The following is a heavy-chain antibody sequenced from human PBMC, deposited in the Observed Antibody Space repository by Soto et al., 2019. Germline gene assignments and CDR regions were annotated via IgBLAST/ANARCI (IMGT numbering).Heavy chain of an antibody. CDR2: ISSSSSTI. D-gene: IGHD3-3*01. Sequence: GGSLRLSCAASGFTFSSYSMNWVRQAPGKGLEWVSYISSSSSTIYYADSVKGRFTISRDNAKNSLYLQMNSLRAEDTAVYYCARFTLRFLEWLLPGDAFDIWGQGTMVTVSS. J-gene: IGHJ3*02. CDR1: GFTFSSYS. V-gene: IGHV3-48*01. CDR3: ARFTLRFLEWLLPGDAFDI.